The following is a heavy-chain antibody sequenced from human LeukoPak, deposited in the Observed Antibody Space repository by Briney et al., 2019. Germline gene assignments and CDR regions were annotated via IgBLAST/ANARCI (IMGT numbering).Heavy chain of an antibody. CDR2: IYYSGTT. D-gene: IGHD3-9*01. V-gene: IGHV4-59*01. J-gene: IGHJ4*02. CDR3: ARAARWYFVSH. CDR1: GGSISSYY. Sequence: PSETLSLTCTVSGGSISSYYWSWIRQPPGKGLEWIGYIYYSGTTNYNPSLKSRVTISVDTSKNQFSLKLSSVTAADTAVYYCARAARWYFVSHWGQGTLVTVSS.